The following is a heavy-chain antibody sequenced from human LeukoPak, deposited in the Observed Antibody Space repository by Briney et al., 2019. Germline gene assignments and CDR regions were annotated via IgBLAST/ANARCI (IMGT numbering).Heavy chain of an antibody. Sequence: SVKVSCKASGGTFSSYAISWVRQAPGQGLEWMGRIIPIFGTANYAQKFQGRVTITTDESTSTAYMELSSLRSEDTAVYYCARVVAANRIHLWFDYWGQGTLVTVSS. D-gene: IGHD2-15*01. CDR2: IIPIFGTA. J-gene: IGHJ5*01. CDR3: ARVVAANRIHLWFDY. V-gene: IGHV1-69*05. CDR1: GGTFSSYA.